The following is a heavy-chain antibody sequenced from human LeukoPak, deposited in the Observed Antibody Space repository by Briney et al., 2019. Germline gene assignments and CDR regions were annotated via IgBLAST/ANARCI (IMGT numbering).Heavy chain of an antibody. J-gene: IGHJ6*02. CDR3: ARDGRGYCSGGSCYPYYYYGMDV. V-gene: IGHV3-66*01. CDR1: GFTVSSNY. Sequence: PGGSLRLSCAASGFTVSSNYMSWVRQAPGKGLEWVSVIYRGGSTYYADSVKGRFTISRDNSKNTLYLQMNSLRAEDTAVYYCARDGRGYCSGGSCYPYYYYGMDVWGQGTTVTVSS. D-gene: IGHD2-15*01. CDR2: IYRGGST.